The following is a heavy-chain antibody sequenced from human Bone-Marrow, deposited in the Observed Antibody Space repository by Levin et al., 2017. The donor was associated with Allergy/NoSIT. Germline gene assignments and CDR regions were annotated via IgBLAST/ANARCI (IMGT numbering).Heavy chain of an antibody. V-gene: IGHV3-30*18. CDR3: AKEANSSGWSSDY. J-gene: IGHJ4*02. D-gene: IGHD6-19*01. CDR2: ISYDGSNK. CDR1: GFTFSSYG. Sequence: GGSLRLSCAASGFTFSSYGMHWVRQAPGKGLEWVAVISYDGSNKYYADSVKGRFTISRDNSKNTLYLQMNSLRAEDTAVYYCAKEANSSGWSSDYWGQGTLVTVSS.